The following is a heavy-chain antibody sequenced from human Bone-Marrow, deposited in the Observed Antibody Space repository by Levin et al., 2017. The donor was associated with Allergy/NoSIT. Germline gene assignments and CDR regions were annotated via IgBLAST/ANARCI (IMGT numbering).Heavy chain of an antibody. Sequence: SQTLSLTCTVSGGSISSYYWSWIRQPPGKGLEWIGYIYYSGSTNYNPSLKSRVTISVDTSKNQFSLKLSSVTAADTAVYYCARAEQTVTTARRWFDPWGQGTLVTVSS. J-gene: IGHJ5*02. V-gene: IGHV4-59*01. D-gene: IGHD4-17*01. CDR3: ARAEQTVTTARRWFDP. CDR2: IYYSGST. CDR1: GGSISSYY.